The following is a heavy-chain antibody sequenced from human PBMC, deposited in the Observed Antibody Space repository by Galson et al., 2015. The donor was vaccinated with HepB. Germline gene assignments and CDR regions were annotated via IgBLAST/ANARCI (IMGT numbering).Heavy chain of an antibody. J-gene: IGHJ5*02. D-gene: IGHD3-10*01. Sequence: SLRLSCAASGFTFSSYAMSWVRQAPGKGLEWVSAISGSGGSTYYADSVKGRFTISRDNSKNTLYLQMNSLRAEDTAVYYCAKAQLYYYGSGSSDWFDPWGQGTLVTVSS. CDR1: GFTFSSYA. V-gene: IGHV3-23*01. CDR2: ISGSGGST. CDR3: AKAQLYYYGSGSSDWFDP.